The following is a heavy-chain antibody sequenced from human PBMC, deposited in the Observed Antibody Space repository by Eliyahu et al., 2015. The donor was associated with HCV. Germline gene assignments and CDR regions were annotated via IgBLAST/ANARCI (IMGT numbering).Heavy chain of an antibody. CDR3: XTNTLGSLGGLDS. CDR2: INPRTGGT. CDR1: XYPFTAXY. Sequence: QVQLVQSGAEVKKPGASVKVXCXASXYPFTAXYMHWXRQAPGQGLEWMGRINPRTGGTNFAQKFQGRVTMTRDTSISTVYMELDRLTSGDTGVYFCXTNTLGSLGGLDSWGQGTLVTASS. D-gene: IGHD7-27*01. J-gene: IGHJ4*02. V-gene: IGHV1-2*05.